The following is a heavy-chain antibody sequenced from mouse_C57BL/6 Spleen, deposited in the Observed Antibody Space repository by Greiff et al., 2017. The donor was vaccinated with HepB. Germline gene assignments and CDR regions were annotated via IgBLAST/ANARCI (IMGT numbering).Heavy chain of an antibody. CDR1: GYTFTSYW. J-gene: IGHJ4*01. Sequence: VKLVESGAELVKPGASVKLSCKASGYTFTSYWMHWVKQRPGRGLEWIGRIDPNSGGTKYNEKFKSKATLTVDKPSSTAYMQLSSLTSEDSAVYYCAMGDYDGYAMDYWGQGTSVTVSS. V-gene: IGHV1-72*01. D-gene: IGHD2-3*01. CDR2: IDPNSGGT. CDR3: AMGDYDGYAMDY.